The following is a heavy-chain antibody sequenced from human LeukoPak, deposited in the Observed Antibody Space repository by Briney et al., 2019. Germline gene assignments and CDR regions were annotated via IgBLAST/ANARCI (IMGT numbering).Heavy chain of an antibody. D-gene: IGHD2-2*01. CDR1: GGSISSGGYS. Sequence: SQTLSLTCAVSGGSISSGGYSWSWIRQPPGKGLEWIGYIYHSGSTYYNPSLRSRVTISVDRSKNQFSLKLSSVTAADTAVYYCARERCSSTSCYSGGSVDYWGQGTLVTVSS. V-gene: IGHV4-30-2*01. CDR2: IYHSGST. J-gene: IGHJ4*02. CDR3: ARERCSSTSCYSGGSVDY.